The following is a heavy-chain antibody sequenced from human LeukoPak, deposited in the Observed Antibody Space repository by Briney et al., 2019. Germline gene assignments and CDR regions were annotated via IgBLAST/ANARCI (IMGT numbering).Heavy chain of an antibody. CDR3: ARVDYDVLTGYQNYFEY. Sequence: AGGSLRLSCAASGFTFSSYAMSWVRQAPGKGLEWVSAISGSGGITSYADSVKGRFTISRDNAKNSLYLQMNSLRAEDTAVYYCARVDYDVLTGYQNYFEYWGQGTLVTVSS. CDR1: GFTFSSYA. D-gene: IGHD3-9*01. V-gene: IGHV3-23*01. CDR2: ISGSGGIT. J-gene: IGHJ4*02.